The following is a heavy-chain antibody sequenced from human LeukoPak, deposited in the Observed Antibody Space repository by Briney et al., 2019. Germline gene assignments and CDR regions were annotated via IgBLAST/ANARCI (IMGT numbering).Heavy chain of an antibody. J-gene: IGHJ4*02. V-gene: IGHV3-7*03. CDR1: GFTFSSYW. Sequence: GGSPRLSCAASGFTFSSYWMSWVRQAPGKGLEWVANIKQDGSEKYYVDSVKGRFTISRDNAKNSLYLQMNSLRAEDTAVYYCARVSVAGIAAAGTPFDYWGQGTLVTVSS. D-gene: IGHD6-13*01. CDR2: IKQDGSEK. CDR3: ARVSVAGIAAAGTPFDY.